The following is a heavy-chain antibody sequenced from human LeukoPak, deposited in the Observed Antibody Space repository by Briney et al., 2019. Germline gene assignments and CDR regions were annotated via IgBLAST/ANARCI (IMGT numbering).Heavy chain of an antibody. J-gene: IGHJ4*02. CDR2: IRSKANSYAT. Sequence: PGGSLRLSCAASGFTFSGSAMHWVRQASGKGLEWVGRIRSKANSYATAYAASVKGRFTISRDDSKNTAYLQMNSLKTEDTAVYYCTSGSYGYGYDFDYWGQGTLVTVSS. V-gene: IGHV3-73*01. CDR1: GFTFSGSA. D-gene: IGHD5-18*01. CDR3: TSGSYGYGYDFDY.